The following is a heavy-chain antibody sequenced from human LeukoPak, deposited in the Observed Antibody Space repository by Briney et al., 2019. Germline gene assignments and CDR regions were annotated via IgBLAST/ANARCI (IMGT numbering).Heavy chain of an antibody. V-gene: IGHV3-7*01. D-gene: IGHD2-21*01. CDR2: IKQDGSLE. CDR3: ARWTGVIDS. CDR1: GYTFENYW. Sequence: GGSLRLSCVGSGYTFENYWMHWVRQAPGKGPEWVANIKQDGSLEHYMDSVKGRFTISRDNANSSLILQMDSLRAEDTAVYYCARWTGVIDSWGQGTLVTVSS. J-gene: IGHJ4*02.